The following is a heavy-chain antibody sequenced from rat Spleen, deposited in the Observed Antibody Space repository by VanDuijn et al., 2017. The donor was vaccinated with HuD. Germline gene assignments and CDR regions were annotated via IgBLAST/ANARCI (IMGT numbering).Heavy chain of an antibody. CDR1: GFTFNNYW. Sequence: EVQLVESDGGLVQPGRSMKLSCVASGFTFNNYWMTWIRQAPGKGLEWVASISPSGGSTYYRDSVKGRFTVSRENAESTLYLLMDGLRSEDTATYYCVRQDTSGYSNWFAYWGQGTLVTVSS. J-gene: IGHJ3*01. CDR2: ISPSGGST. CDR3: VRQDTSGYSNWFAY. V-gene: IGHV5-31*01. D-gene: IGHD4-3*01.